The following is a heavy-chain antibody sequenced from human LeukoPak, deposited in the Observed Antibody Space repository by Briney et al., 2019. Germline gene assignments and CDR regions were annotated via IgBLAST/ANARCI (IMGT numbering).Heavy chain of an antibody. J-gene: IGHJ4*02. CDR3: AKDQGSGRYDYVWGSYDY. Sequence: PGGSLRLSCAASGFTVSTNYMSWVRQAPGKGLEWVSAISGSGGSTYYADSVKGRFTISRDNSKNTLYLQMNSLRAEDTAVYYCAKDQGSGRYDYVWGSYDYWGQGTLVTVSS. V-gene: IGHV3-23*01. CDR2: ISGSGGST. D-gene: IGHD3-16*01. CDR1: GFTVSTNY.